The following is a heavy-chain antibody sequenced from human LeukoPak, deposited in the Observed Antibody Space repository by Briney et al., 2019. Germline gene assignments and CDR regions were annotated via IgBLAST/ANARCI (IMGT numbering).Heavy chain of an antibody. Sequence: PSETLSLICAVYGGSFSGYYWSWIRQPPGKGLEWIGEINHSGSTNYNLFLKSRVTISVDTSKNQFSLKLSSVTAADTAVYYCAIGYSGYEANYYYYMDVWGKGTTVTVSS. CDR1: GGSFSGYY. D-gene: IGHD5-12*01. CDR2: INHSGST. CDR3: AIGYSGYEANYYYYMDV. V-gene: IGHV4-34*01. J-gene: IGHJ6*03.